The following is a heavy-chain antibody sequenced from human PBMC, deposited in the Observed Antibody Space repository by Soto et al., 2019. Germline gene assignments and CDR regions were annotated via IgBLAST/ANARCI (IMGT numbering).Heavy chain of an antibody. CDR2: IFSDGST. Sequence: GGSLRLSCAASGLTVSNYYMSWVRQAPGKGLEWISVIFSDGSTYYADSVKGRFTVSRDNSENTLYLQINSLKAEDTAVYYCGRDPFKVFGYWAQGTLVTVPS. CDR1: GLTVSNYY. CDR3: GRDPFKVFGY. J-gene: IGHJ4*02. V-gene: IGHV3-66*01.